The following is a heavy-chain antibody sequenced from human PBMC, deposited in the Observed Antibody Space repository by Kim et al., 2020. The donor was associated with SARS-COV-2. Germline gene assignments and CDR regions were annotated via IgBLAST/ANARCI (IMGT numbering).Heavy chain of an antibody. CDR3: AKYFVGGPGTDY. Sequence: GGSLRLSCAASGFTFSSYGMHWVRQAPGKGLEWVAVIWYDGNNKDYADSVKGRFTISRDNSKNTLYLQMNSLRAEDTAVYYCAKYFVGGPGTDYWGRGTLVTVSS. J-gene: IGHJ4*02. D-gene: IGHD3-10*01. CDR1: GFTFSSYG. CDR2: IWYDGNNK. V-gene: IGHV3-33*06.